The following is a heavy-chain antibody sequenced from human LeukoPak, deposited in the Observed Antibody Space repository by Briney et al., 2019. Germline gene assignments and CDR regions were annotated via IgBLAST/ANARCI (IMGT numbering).Heavy chain of an antibody. CDR3: ARAGGAVAGTWFDP. CDR1: GDSVSSNSAA. J-gene: IGHJ5*02. D-gene: IGHD6-19*01. CDR2: TYYRSKWYN. Sequence: SQTLSLTCAISGDSVSSNSAAWNWIRQSPSRGLEWLGRTYYRSKWYNDYAVSVKSRITINPDTSKNQFSLQLNSVTAADTAVYYCARAGGAVAGTWFDPWGQGTLVTVSS. V-gene: IGHV6-1*01.